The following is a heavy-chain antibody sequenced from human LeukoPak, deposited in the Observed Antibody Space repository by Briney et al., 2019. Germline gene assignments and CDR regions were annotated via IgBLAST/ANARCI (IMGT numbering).Heavy chain of an antibody. Sequence: SGTLSLTCSVSGYSISSGYQWDWIRQPPGKGLEWIGTVSRTGVTYYNPSLESRISISVDTSKNQFSLKLGSLTAADTAVYYRARAKLGGDYYYLDVWGKGTTVTVSS. D-gene: IGHD7-27*01. CDR2: VSRTGVT. J-gene: IGHJ6*03. V-gene: IGHV4-38-2*02. CDR3: ARAKLGGDYYYLDV. CDR1: GYSISSGYQ.